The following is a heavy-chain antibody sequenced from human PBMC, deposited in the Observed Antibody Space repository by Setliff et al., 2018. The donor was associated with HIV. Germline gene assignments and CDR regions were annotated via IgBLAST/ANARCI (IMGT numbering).Heavy chain of an antibody. Sequence: GASVKVSCKASGYTFTSYGISWVRQAPGQGLDWMGWISTYNRNTNSAQKVQGRVIMTTDTSTSTAYMELRSLRSDDAAVYYCTRGPWSKVVTTDTFDIWGQGTMVTVSS. CDR3: TRGPWSKVVTTDTFDI. CDR1: GYTFTSYG. V-gene: IGHV1-18*01. CDR2: ISTYNRNT. D-gene: IGHD1-26*01. J-gene: IGHJ3*02.